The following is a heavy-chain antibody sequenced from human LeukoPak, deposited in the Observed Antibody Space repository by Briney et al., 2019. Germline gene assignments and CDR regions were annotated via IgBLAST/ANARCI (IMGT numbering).Heavy chain of an antibody. D-gene: IGHD6-6*01. CDR2: IYTSGST. V-gene: IGHV4-4*07. CDR3: ARDPGAASSSQYNWFDP. CDR1: GGSISSYC. Sequence: SETLSLTCTVSGGSISSYCWSWIRQPAGKGLEWIGRIYTSGSTNYNPSLKSRVTMSVDTSKNQFSLKLSSVTAADTAVYYCARDPGAASSSQYNWFDPWGQGTLVTVSS. J-gene: IGHJ5*02.